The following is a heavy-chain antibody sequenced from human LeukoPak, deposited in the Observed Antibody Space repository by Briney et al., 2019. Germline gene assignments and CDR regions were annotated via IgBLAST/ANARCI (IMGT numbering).Heavy chain of an antibody. CDR3: AKVTNYYDSFGAFDI. Sequence: GGSLRLSCAASGFTFSSYAMHWVRQAPGKGLEWVAVISYDGSNKYYADSVKGRFTISRDNSKNTLYLQMNSLRAEDTAVYYCAKVTNYYDSFGAFDIWGQGTMVTVSS. V-gene: IGHV3-30-3*01. CDR1: GFTFSSYA. D-gene: IGHD3-22*01. J-gene: IGHJ3*02. CDR2: ISYDGSNK.